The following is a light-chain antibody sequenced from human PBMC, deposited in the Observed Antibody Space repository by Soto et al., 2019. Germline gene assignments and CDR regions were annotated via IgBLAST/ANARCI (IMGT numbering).Light chain of an antibody. J-gene: IGLJ1*01. CDR1: SSDVGGYNY. V-gene: IGLV2-14*01. CDR3: SSYTSSSILYV. Sequence: QSALTQPAAVSGSTGQSITISCTGTSSDVGGYNYVSWYQQHPGKAPKLMIYDVSNRPSGVSNRFPGSKSGNTASLTISGLQAEDEADYYCSSYTSSSILYVFGNGTKVTVL. CDR2: DVS.